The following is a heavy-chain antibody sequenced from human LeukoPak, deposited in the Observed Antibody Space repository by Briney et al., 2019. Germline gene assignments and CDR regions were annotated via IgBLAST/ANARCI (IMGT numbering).Heavy chain of an antibody. V-gene: IGHV3-30*18. CDR1: GFTFSSYG. CDR3: AKDRISRGVPYYYYGVDV. CDR2: ISYDGSNK. Sequence: GGSLRLSCAASGFTFSSYGMHWVRQAPGKGLEWVAVISYDGSNKYYADSVKGRFTISRDNSKNTLYLQMNSLRAEDTAVYYCAKDRISRGVPYYYYGVDVWGQGTTVTVSS. D-gene: IGHD3-10*01. J-gene: IGHJ6*02.